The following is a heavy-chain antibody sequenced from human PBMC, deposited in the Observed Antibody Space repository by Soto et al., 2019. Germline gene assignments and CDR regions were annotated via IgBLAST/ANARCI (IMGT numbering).Heavy chain of an antibody. D-gene: IGHD5-18*01. J-gene: IGHJ6*02. Sequence: GESLKISCDGSGYSFATYWIAWVRQMPGKGLEWMGIIFPADSDTRYSPSFQGQVTISADKSIGTAYLQWSSLRASDTAMYYCARQYADTSMGGYYYYGLDVWGQGTTVTVSS. V-gene: IGHV5-51*01. CDR3: ARQYADTSMGGYYYYGLDV. CDR1: GYSFATYW. CDR2: IFPADSDT.